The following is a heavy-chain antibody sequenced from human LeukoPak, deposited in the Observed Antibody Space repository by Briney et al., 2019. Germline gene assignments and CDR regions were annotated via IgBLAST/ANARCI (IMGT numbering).Heavy chain of an antibody. Sequence: GGSLRLSCAASGFTVSSNYMSWVRQAPGKGLEWVSVIYSGGSTYYADSVKGRFTISRDNSKNTLYLQMNSLRAEDTAVYYCAKEGYSSSWFPCGMDVWGQGTTVTVSS. CDR1: GFTVSSNY. CDR2: IYSGGST. D-gene: IGHD6-13*01. CDR3: AKEGYSSSWFPCGMDV. V-gene: IGHV3-53*05. J-gene: IGHJ6*02.